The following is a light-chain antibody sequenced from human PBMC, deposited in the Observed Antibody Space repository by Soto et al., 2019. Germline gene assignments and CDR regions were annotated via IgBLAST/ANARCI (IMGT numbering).Light chain of an antibody. Sequence: QSALTQPASVSGSPGQSITISCTGTSSDIGAYNSVSWYQQHPGKAPKLMIYDVSNRPSGVSNRLSGSKSGNTASLTISGLQAEDEADYYCSSYTGSNTWVFGGGTQLTVL. V-gene: IGLV2-14*01. CDR1: SSDIGAYNS. CDR3: SSYTGSNTWV. CDR2: DVS. J-gene: IGLJ3*02.